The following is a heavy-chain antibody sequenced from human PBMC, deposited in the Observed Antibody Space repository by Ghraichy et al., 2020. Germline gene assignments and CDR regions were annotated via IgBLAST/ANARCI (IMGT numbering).Heavy chain of an antibody. CDR2: TSYDGNKK. CDR1: GFTFSRYG. V-gene: IGHV3-30*18. Sequence: GSLRLSCAASGFTFSRYGMHWVRQAPGKGLEWVAVTSYDGNKKNYADSVKGRFTISRDNSKNTLYLQMNSLRVEDTAVYYCAKERDSSGYYSFRGDYYGMDVWGQGTTVTVSS. CDR3: AKERDSSGYYSFRGDYYGMDV. J-gene: IGHJ6*02. D-gene: IGHD3-22*01.